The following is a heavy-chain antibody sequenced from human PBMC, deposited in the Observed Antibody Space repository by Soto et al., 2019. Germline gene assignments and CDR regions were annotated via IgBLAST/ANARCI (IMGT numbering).Heavy chain of an antibody. V-gene: IGHV3-33*01. J-gene: IGHJ5*02. Sequence: QVQLVESGGGVVQPGRSLRLSCAASGFTFSSYGMHWVRQAPGKGLEWVAVIWYDGSNKYYADSVKGRFTISRDNSKNTLYLQMNSLRAEDTAVYYCARPGGEHDYGDHARPIWFDPWGQGTLVTVSS. CDR3: ARPGGEHDYGDHARPIWFDP. D-gene: IGHD4-17*01. CDR2: IWYDGSNK. CDR1: GFTFSSYG.